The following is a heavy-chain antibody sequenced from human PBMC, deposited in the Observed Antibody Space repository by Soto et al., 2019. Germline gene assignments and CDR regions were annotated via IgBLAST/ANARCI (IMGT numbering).Heavy chain of an antibody. Sequence: EVQLVQSGAEVKKPGESLRISCKGSGYSFTSYWISWVRQMPGKGLEWMGRIDPSDSYTNYSPSFQGHVTISADKSISTAYLQWSRLKAADTAMYSCARLSHYNYDMDVWGQGTPVTVSS. V-gene: IGHV5-10-1*01. J-gene: IGHJ6*02. CDR2: IDPSDSYT. CDR3: ARLSHYNYDMDV. CDR1: GYSFTSYW.